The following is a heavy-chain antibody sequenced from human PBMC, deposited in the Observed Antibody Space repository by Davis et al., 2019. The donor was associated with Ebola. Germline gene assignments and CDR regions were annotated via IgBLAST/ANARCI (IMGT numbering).Heavy chain of an antibody. CDR1: GGTFTIYY. D-gene: IGHD1-1*01. CDR3: TTTTLGYYSLDV. CDR2: IKYNDVTT. Sequence: ASVKVSCKASGGTFTIYYLHWVRQAPGQGLEWTGMIKYNDVTTRYAQNFQGRVTMTRDTSTSTIYMELTSLRSEDTAVYYCTTTTLGYYSLDVWGQGTSVTVSS. V-gene: IGHV1-46*01. J-gene: IGHJ6*02.